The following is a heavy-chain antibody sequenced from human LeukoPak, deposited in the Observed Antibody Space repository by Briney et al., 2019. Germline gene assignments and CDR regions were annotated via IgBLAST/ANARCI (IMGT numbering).Heavy chain of an antibody. D-gene: IGHD2-2*01. CDR2: INHSGST. CDR1: GGSFSGYY. V-gene: IGHV4-34*01. Sequence: PSETLSLTCAVYGGSFSGYYWSWIRQPPGKGLEWIGEINHSGSTNYNPSLKSRVTISVDTSKNQFSLKLSSVTAADTAVYYCARRPRFGPAPRSHFDYWGQGTLVTVSS. CDR3: ARRPRFGPAPRSHFDY. J-gene: IGHJ4*02.